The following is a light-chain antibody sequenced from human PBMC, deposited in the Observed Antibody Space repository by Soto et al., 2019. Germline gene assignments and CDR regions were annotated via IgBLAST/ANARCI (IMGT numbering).Light chain of an antibody. CDR1: QSSSSW. Sequence: DIQMTQSPSTLSASVGDRVTITCRASQSSSSWLAWYQQKPGKAPKLLIYKASSLESGVPSRFSGRGSGTEFTLTISSLQPDDFATYYCQQFHSFSPTFGQGTKVEIK. J-gene: IGKJ1*01. CDR2: KAS. CDR3: QQFHSFSPT. V-gene: IGKV1-5*03.